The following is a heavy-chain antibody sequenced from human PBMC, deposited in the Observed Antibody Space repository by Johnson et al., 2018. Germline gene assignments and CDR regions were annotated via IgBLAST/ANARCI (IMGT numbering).Heavy chain of an antibody. D-gene: IGHD3-22*01. CDR1: GFTLSYYD. J-gene: IGHJ3*02. Sequence: EVQLVESGGDWVQPGGSXRLSCAASGFTLSYYDMHWVRQASGKGLEWVSGVGSAGETYYRDSVKGGFNISRDTAKNSLYLQMKRLRPGDTAVYYCAREHRDGDSSAAFDIWGQGTMVTVSS. CDR2: VGSAGET. CDR3: AREHRDGDSSAAFDI. V-gene: IGHV3-13*01.